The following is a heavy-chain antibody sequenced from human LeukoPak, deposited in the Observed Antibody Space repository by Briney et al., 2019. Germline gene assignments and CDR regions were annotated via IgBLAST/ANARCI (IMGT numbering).Heavy chain of an antibody. Sequence: SETLSLTCTVSGGSISSYYWSWIRQPPGKGLEWIGYIYYSGSTNYNPSLKSRVTIPVDTSKNQFSLKLSSVTAADTAVYYCARGSTYYDYVWGSYRFHNWFDPWGQGTLVTVSS. V-gene: IGHV4-59*01. CDR3: ARGSTYYDYVWGSYRFHNWFDP. D-gene: IGHD3-16*02. CDR2: IYYSGST. J-gene: IGHJ5*02. CDR1: GGSISSYY.